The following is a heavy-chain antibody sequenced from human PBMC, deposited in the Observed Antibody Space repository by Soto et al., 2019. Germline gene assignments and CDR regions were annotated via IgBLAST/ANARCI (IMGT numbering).Heavy chain of an antibody. Sequence: QVQLVESGGGVVQPGRSLRLSCAASEFTFSCYAMHWVRQAPGKGPEWVAVISHDGSDKYYTDSVRGRFTISRDNSKSTLYLQMSSLRADDTAVYYCARGGTRDYDSFAGYWGQGTLVTVSS. D-gene: IGHD3-3*01. J-gene: IGHJ4*02. CDR3: ARGGTRDYDSFAGY. CDR1: EFTFSCYA. V-gene: IGHV3-30*03. CDR2: ISHDGSDK.